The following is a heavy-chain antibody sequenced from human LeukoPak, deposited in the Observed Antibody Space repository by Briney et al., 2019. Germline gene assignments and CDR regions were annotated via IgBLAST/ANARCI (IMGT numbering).Heavy chain of an antibody. D-gene: IGHD4-23*01. CDR2: IYHSGST. Sequence: SGTLSLTCAVSGGSISSSNWWSWVRQPPGKGLEWIGEIYHSGSTNYNPSLKSRVTISVDKSKNQFSLKLSSVTAADTAVYYCARVRTTVVTPDYFDYWGQGTLVTVSS. J-gene: IGHJ4*02. CDR1: GGSISSSNW. CDR3: ARVRTTVVTPDYFDY. V-gene: IGHV4-4*02.